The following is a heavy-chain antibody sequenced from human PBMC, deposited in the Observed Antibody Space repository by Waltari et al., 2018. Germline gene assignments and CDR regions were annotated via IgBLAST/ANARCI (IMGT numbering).Heavy chain of an antibody. CDR2: IRYDGSNK. D-gene: IGHD3-9*01. V-gene: IGHV3-30*02. J-gene: IGHJ4*02. Sequence: QVQLVASGGGVVQPGGSLRSACAAPGFNSLSYGMHWVRQAPGKGLEWAAFIRYDGSNKYYADSVKGRFTISRDNSKNTLYLQMNSLRAEDTAVYYCAKALTTHFDYWGQGTLVTVSS. CDR3: AKALTTHFDY. CDR1: GFNSLSYG.